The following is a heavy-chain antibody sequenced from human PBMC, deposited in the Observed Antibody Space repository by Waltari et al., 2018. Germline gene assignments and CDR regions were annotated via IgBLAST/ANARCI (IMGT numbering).Heavy chain of an antibody. V-gene: IGHV4-34*01. D-gene: IGHD3-10*01. Sequence: QVQLQQWGAGLLSPSETLSLTCAVYGGSFSGYYWTWIRQPPGKGLEWMGEIHHSGSHHYNPLLKSRVTISIDQPRNQFSLKLSSVTAADTAVYYCARGRGYSVVVRGVDTGFCWFDPWGQGTLVTVSS. CDR1: GGSFSGYY. CDR3: ARGRGYSVVVRGVDTGFCWFDP. J-gene: IGHJ5*02. CDR2: IHHSGSH.